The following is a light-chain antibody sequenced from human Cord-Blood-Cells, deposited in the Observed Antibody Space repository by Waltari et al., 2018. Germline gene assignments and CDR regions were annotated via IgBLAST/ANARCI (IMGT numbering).Light chain of an antibody. CDR1: SSDVGGYNY. CDR2: DVS. J-gene: IGLJ2*01. CDR3: CSYAGSYTLV. Sequence: QSALTQPRSVSGSPGQSVTLSCTGPSSDVGGYNYVPWYQQHPGKAPKLMIYDVSKRPSGVPDRFSGSKSGNTASLTISGLQAEDEADYYCCSYAGSYTLVFGGGTKLTVL. V-gene: IGLV2-11*01.